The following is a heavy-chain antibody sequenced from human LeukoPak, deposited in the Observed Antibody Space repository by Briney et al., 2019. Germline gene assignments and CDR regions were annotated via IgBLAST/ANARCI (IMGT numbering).Heavy chain of an antibody. Sequence: SETLSLTCTVSGGSISSGSYYWSWIRQPAGKGLEWIGRIYTSGSTNYNPSLKSRVTISVDTSKNQFSLKLSSVTAADTAVYYCARARNYYDSSDYYYEGDDFAIWGQGTMVTVSS. CDR3: ARARNYYDSSDYYYEGDDFAI. V-gene: IGHV4-61*02. D-gene: IGHD3-22*01. J-gene: IGHJ3*02. CDR1: GGSISSGSYY. CDR2: IYTSGST.